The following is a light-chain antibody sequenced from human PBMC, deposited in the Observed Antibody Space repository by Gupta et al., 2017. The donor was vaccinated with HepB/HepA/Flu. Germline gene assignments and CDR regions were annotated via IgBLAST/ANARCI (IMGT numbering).Light chain of an antibody. V-gene: IGKV1-5*03. J-gene: IGKJ1*01. CDR3: QQYNSQGT. CDR1: QSISNW. Sequence: DIQMTQSPSTLSASVGDRVTITCRASQSISNWLAWYQQKAGKAPKLLIYKASSLERGVPSRFSGSGAGKEFTRTSSSLQPDDCETYYCQQYNSQGTFGQGTKVEIK. CDR2: KAS.